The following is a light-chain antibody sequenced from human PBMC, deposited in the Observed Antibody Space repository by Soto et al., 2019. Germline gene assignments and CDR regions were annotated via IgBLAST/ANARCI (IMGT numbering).Light chain of an antibody. CDR1: QSVSSSY. Sequence: EIVLTQSPGTLSLSPGERATLSYRASQSVSSSYLAWYQQKPGQAPRLLIYGASSRATGIPDRFSGSGSGTDFTLTISRLEPEDFAVYYCQQYGSSGYTFGQGTKLEIK. CDR3: QQYGSSGYT. CDR2: GAS. J-gene: IGKJ2*01. V-gene: IGKV3-20*01.